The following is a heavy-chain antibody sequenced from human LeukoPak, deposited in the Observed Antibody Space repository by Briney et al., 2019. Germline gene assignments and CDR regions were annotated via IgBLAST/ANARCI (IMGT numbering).Heavy chain of an antibody. CDR3: ARGSLWFGESLDY. CDR2: IYYSGST. Sequence: SETLSLTCTVSGGSISSYYWSWIRQPPGKGLEWIGYIYYSGSTYYNPSLKSRVTISVDTSKNQFSLKLSSVTAADTAVYYCARGSLWFGESLDYWGQGTLVTVSS. V-gene: IGHV4-59*01. CDR1: GGSISSYY. J-gene: IGHJ4*02. D-gene: IGHD3-10*01.